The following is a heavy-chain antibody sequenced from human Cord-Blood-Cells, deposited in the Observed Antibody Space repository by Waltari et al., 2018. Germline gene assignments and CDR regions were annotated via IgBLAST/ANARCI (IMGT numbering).Heavy chain of an antibody. CDR1: GGSFSGYY. Sequence: QVQLQQWGAGLLKPSETLSLTCAVYGGSFSGYYWSWIRQPPGKGLEWIGEINHRGSTNYNPSLKIRVTISVDTSKNQFSLKLSSVTAADTAVYYCARFLLEWPMPGWYFDYWGQGTLVTVSS. V-gene: IGHV4-34*01. D-gene: IGHD3-3*01. J-gene: IGHJ4*02. CDR2: INHRGST. CDR3: ARFLLEWPMPGWYFDY.